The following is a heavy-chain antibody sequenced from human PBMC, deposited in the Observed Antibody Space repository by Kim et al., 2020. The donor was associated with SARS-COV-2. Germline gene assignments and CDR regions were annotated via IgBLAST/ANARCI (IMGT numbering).Heavy chain of an antibody. CDR1: GGSISSGGYY. Sequence: SETLSLTCTVSGGSISSGGYYWSWIRQHPGKGLEWIGYIYYSGSTYYNPSLKSRVTISVDTSKNQFSLKLSSVTAADTAVYYCARDTDGRLSRDGYNSAFDIWGQGTMVTVSS. CDR3: ARDTDGRLSRDGYNSAFDI. CDR2: IYYSGST. J-gene: IGHJ3*02. D-gene: IGHD5-12*01. V-gene: IGHV4-31*03.